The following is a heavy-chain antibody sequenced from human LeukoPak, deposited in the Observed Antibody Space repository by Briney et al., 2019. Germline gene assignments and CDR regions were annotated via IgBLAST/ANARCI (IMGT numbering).Heavy chain of an antibody. CDR2: TRRSGTT. CDR3: ARDFGSSIEYYFED. D-gene: IGHD6-19*01. V-gene: IGHV4-4*07. J-gene: IGHJ4*02. CDR1: GGSISTYY. Sequence: PSETLSLTCSVSGGSISTYYWNWIRQPAGKGLEWIGRTRRSGTTNYNPSLKSQVTMSADTSKNQLSLKLSSVTAADTAVYYCARDFGSSIEYYFEDWGQGILVTVSS.